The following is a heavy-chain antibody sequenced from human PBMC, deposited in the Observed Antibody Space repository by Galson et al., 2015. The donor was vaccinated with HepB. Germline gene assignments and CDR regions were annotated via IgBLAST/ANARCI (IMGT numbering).Heavy chain of an antibody. CDR1: GFTFGDYA. J-gene: IGHJ2*01. CDR2: IRSKAYGGTT. D-gene: IGHD5-18*01. Sequence: LRLSCAASGFTFGDYAMSWFRQAPGKGLEWVGFIRSKAYGGTTEYAASVKGRFTISRDDSKNIAYLQMNSLKTEDTAVYYCTRSVDTAMVTFWYFDLWGRGTLVTVSS. CDR3: TRSVDTAMVTFWYFDL. V-gene: IGHV3-49*03.